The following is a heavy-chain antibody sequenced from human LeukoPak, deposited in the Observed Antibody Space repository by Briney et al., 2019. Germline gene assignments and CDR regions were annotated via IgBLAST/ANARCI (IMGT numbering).Heavy chain of an antibody. J-gene: IGHJ3*02. Sequence: SETLSLPCTVSDYSISSGYYTGWIRQPPRKGLECIGSIYHSGSTYYNPSLKSRVTISVDTSKNQFSLKLSSVTAADTAVYYCARGGYCTNGVCSRNALDIWGQGTMVTVSS. V-gene: IGHV4-38-2*02. CDR2: IYHSGST. D-gene: IGHD2-8*01. CDR1: DYSISSGYY. CDR3: ARGGYCTNGVCSRNALDI.